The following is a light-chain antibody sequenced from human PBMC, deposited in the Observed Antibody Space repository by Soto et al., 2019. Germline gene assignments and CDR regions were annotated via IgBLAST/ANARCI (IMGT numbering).Light chain of an antibody. Sequence: EIVLTQSPGTLSLSPGERATLSCRASQSVSNNYLAWYQQKPGQAPRLLIHGATTRATGIPARFSGSGSGTEFTLTISSLQSEDFAVYYCQQYNNWPITFGQGTRLEI. CDR2: GAT. J-gene: IGKJ5*01. V-gene: IGKV3-15*01. CDR3: QQYNNWPIT. CDR1: QSVSNN.